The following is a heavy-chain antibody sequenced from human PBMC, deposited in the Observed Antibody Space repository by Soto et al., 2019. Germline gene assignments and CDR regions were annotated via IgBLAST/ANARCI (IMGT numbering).Heavy chain of an antibody. Sequence: PGESLKISCKGSGYSFTNYWIGWVRQMPGKGLEWMGRIDPIDSYTNYSPSFQGHVTISADKSINTAYLQWNSLKASDTAMYYCARRYCSTTSCPRNYYAMDVWGQGTTVTVSS. V-gene: IGHV5-10-1*01. D-gene: IGHD2-2*01. J-gene: IGHJ6*02. CDR2: IDPIDSYT. CDR3: ARRYCSTTSCPRNYYAMDV. CDR1: GYSFTNYW.